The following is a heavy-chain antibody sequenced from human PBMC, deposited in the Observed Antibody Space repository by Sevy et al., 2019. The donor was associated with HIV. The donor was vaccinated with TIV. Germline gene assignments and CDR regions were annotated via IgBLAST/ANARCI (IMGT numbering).Heavy chain of an antibody. CDR1: GFTFSSYA. J-gene: IGHJ4*02. D-gene: IGHD2-15*01. Sequence: GGSLRLSCAASGFTFSSYAMSWVRQAPGKGLEWVSAISGSGGSTYYADSVKGRFTISRDNSKNTLYLQMNILRAEDTAVYYCAKSPPRCSGGTCSFDYWGQGTLVTVSS. CDR3: AKSPPRCSGGTCSFDY. CDR2: ISGSGGST. V-gene: IGHV3-23*01.